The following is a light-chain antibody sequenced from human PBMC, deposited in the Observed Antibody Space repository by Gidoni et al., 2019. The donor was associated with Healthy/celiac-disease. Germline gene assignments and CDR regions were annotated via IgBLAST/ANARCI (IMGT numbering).Light chain of an antibody. CDR3: QSADSSGTYPEV. CDR2: KDS. CDR1: ALPKQY. J-gene: IGLJ2*01. Sequence: SYELTQPPSVSVSPGQTARITCSGDALPKQYAYWYQQKPGQAPVLGIYKDSERPSGIPERFSGSSSGTTVTLTISGVQAEDEADYYCQSADSSGTYPEVFGGGTKLTVL. V-gene: IGLV3-25*03.